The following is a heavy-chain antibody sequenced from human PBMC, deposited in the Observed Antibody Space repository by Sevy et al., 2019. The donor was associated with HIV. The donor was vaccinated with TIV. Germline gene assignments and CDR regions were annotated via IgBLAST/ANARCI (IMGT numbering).Heavy chain of an antibody. CDR1: GFNVSNNY. D-gene: IGHD6-13*01. V-gene: IGHV3-53*01. CDR2: IYSGGRK. Sequence: GGSLRLSCVASGFNVSNNYMSWVRQAPGKGLGGVSVIYSGGRKHYADSVKGRFTISRDKSKNTLYLQMNSLRVEDTAVYYCAREEGYGDAFDIWGQGTLVTVSS. J-gene: IGHJ3*02. CDR3: AREEGYGDAFDI.